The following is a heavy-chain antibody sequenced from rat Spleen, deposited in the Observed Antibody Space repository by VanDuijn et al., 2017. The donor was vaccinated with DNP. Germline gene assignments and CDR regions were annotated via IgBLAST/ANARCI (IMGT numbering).Heavy chain of an antibody. J-gene: IGHJ3*01. D-gene: IGHD1-2*01. Sequence: EVQLVESGGGLVQPGRSLKLSCAASGFIFSNYYMAWVRQAPKKGLEWVATISSGGGGTYYPDSVKGRFTISRDNAKSTLYLQMDSLRSEDTASYYCERLEQNWFAYWGQGTLVTVSS. CDR2: ISSGGGGT. V-gene: IGHV5-25*01. CDR1: GFIFSNYY. CDR3: ERLEQNWFAY.